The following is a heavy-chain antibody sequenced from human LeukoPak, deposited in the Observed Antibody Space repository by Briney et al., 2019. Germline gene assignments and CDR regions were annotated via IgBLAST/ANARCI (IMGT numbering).Heavy chain of an antibody. CDR1: GYTFTCYY. D-gene: IGHD1-1*01. V-gene: IGHV1-2*02. CDR3: ARDKQLDWAHYYYYYMDV. CDR2: INPNSGGT. Sequence: ASVKVSCKASGYTFTCYYMHWVRQAPGQGLEWMGWINPNSGGTNYAQRFQGRVTMTRDTSISTAYMELSRLRSDDTAVYFCARDKQLDWAHYYYYYMDVWGKGTTVTVSS. J-gene: IGHJ6*03.